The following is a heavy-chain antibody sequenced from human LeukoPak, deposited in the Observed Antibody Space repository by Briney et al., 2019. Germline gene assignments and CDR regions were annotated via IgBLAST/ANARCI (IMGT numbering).Heavy chain of an antibody. D-gene: IGHD2-2*01. CDR1: GYTFTNYD. V-gene: IGHV1-8*01. CDR3: ARVNCSSTSCRSKFLDY. J-gene: IGHJ4*02. Sequence: ASVKVSCKASGYTFTNYDINWVRQATGQGLEWMGCMNPNSANTGYAQKFQGRVTMTRNTSISTAYMELSSLRSEDTAVYYCARVNCSSTSCRSKFLDYWGQGTLVTVSS. CDR2: MNPNSANT.